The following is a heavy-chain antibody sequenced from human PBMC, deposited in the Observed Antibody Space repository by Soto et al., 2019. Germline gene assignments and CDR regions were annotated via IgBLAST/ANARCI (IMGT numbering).Heavy chain of an antibody. CDR2: IYYSGGT. J-gene: IGHJ4*02. CDR3: ARGANYGSGSSYFDE. D-gene: IGHD3-10*01. Sequence: SETLSLTCTFSGGSISSYYWSWIRQPPGKGLEWIGYIYYSGGTNYNPSLKSRVTISVDTSKNQFSLKLSSVTAADTAVYYCARGANYGSGSSYFDEWGQGTLLT. CDR1: GGSISSYY. V-gene: IGHV4-59*01.